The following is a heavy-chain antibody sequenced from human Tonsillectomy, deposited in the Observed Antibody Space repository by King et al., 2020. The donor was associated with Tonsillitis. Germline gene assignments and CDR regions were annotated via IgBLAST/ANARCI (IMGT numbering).Heavy chain of an antibody. Sequence: VQLVESGGGLVKPGGSLRLSCAASGFTFSDYYMSWIRQAPGKGLEWVSYISSSGSTLYYADFVKGRFTISRDNGKNSLYLQMNSLRAEDTAVYYCARDRSYQLLSGWFDPWGQGTLVTVSS. CDR2: ISSSGSTL. D-gene: IGHD2-2*01. V-gene: IGHV3-11*01. CDR1: GFTFSDYY. J-gene: IGHJ5*02. CDR3: ARDRSYQLLSGWFDP.